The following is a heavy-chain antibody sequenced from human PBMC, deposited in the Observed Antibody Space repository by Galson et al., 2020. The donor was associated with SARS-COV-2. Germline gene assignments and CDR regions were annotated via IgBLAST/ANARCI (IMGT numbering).Heavy chain of an antibody. J-gene: IGHJ5*01. D-gene: IGHD2-15*01. CDR2: ITSNGVAT. Sequence: GGSLRLSCAASRFTFSTYAMTWVRQAPGKGLEWISSITSNGVATYYADSVKGRFTTSRDNPKNTPYLQMSSLRVADTATYYCANARAVTPVLIPRVVSWGPGALVPVS. CDR3: ANARAVTPVLIPRVVS. V-gene: IGHV3-23*01. CDR1: RFTFSTYA.